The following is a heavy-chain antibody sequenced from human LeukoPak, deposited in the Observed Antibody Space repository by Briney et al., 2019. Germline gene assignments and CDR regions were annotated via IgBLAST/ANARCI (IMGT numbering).Heavy chain of an antibody. J-gene: IGHJ4*02. Sequence: SETLSLTRTVSGGSITSSSYYWGWIRQPPGKGPEWIGSIYYSGSTNYNPSLKSRVTISLDTSKNQFSLKLSSVTAADTAVYYCARVGYGDPYYFDYWGQGTLVTVSS. CDR1: GGSITSSSYY. V-gene: IGHV4-39*07. D-gene: IGHD4-17*01. CDR3: ARVGYGDPYYFDY. CDR2: IYYSGST.